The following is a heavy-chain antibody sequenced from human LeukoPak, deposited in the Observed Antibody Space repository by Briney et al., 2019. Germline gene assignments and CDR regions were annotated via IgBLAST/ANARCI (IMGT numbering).Heavy chain of an antibody. CDR3: ARGSQSLGYCSGGSCRAKIFDY. V-gene: IGHV4-39*07. D-gene: IGHD2-15*01. J-gene: IGHJ4*02. CDR2: INHSGST. Sequence: SSETLSLTCTVSGGSITSSIYYWSWIRQPPGKGLEWIGEINHSGSTNYNPSLKSRVTISVDTSKNQFSLKLSSVTAADTAVYYCARGSQSLGYCSGGSCRAKIFDYWGQGTLVTVSS. CDR1: GGSITSSIYY.